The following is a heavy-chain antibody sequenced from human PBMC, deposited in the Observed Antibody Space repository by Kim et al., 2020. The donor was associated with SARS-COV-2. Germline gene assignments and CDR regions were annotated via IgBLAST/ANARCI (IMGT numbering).Heavy chain of an antibody. D-gene: IGHD4-4*01. J-gene: IGHJ4*02. V-gene: IGHV4-39*01. Sequence: YNPSPTNGVTMSVEPSRNQFSLKVASVTAADTAVYYCARRRDSWRNYFDYWGQGSLVTVSS. CDR3: ARRRDSWRNYFDY.